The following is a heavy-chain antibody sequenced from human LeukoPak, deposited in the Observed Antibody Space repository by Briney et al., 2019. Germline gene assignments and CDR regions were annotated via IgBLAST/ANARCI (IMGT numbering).Heavy chain of an antibody. J-gene: IGHJ3*02. V-gene: IGHV1-8*01. Sequence: ASVKVSCKASGYTFTSYDINWVRQATGQGLEWMGWMHPNSGNTGYAQNFQGRVTMTRNTSISTAYMELSSLRSEDTAVYYCTTDVVAVASDAFDIWGQGTMVTVPS. CDR1: GYTFTSYD. CDR2: MHPNSGNT. D-gene: IGHD6-19*01. CDR3: TTDVVAVASDAFDI.